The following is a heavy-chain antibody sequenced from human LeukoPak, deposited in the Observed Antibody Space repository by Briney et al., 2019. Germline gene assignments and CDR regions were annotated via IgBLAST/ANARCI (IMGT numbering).Heavy chain of an antibody. CDR2: IYYSGST. J-gene: IGHJ4*02. CDR3: AREGNDYDSSGFDY. CDR1: GGSISSYY. D-gene: IGHD3-22*01. Sequence: SETLSLTCTVSGGSISSYYWSWIRQPPGKGLEWIGYIYYSGSTNYNPSLKSRVTISVDTSKNQFSLKLSSVTAADTAVCYCAREGNDYDSSGFDYWGQGTLVTVSS. V-gene: IGHV4-59*01.